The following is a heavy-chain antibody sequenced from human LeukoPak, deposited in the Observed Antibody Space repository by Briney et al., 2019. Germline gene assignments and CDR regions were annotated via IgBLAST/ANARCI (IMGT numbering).Heavy chain of an antibody. J-gene: IGHJ6*02. V-gene: IGHV4-30-4*08. CDR1: GGSIRTSSDS. D-gene: IGHD3-22*01. CDR2: IYYSGSS. Sequence: PSETLSLTCTVSGGSIRTSSDSWGWIRQPPGKDLEWIGYIYYSGSSYYNPSLKSRLTISVDTSKNQFSLKLSSVTAADTAVYYCARDYYDSSGYSNGMDVWGQGTTVTVSS. CDR3: ARDYYDSSGYSNGMDV.